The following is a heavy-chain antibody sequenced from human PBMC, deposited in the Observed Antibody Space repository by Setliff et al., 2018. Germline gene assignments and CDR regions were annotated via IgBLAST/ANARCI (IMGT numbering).Heavy chain of an antibody. Sequence: ASVKVSCKASEYTFYKHFIQRLRRAPGQGLEWMGIINPSGGSTSYTQKLQGRVTMTTDTSTSTAYMELRSLRSDDTAVYYCARRGSGFLDYWGQGTLVTVSS. D-gene: IGHD1-26*01. CDR2: INPSGGST. CDR1: EYTFYKHF. CDR3: ARRGSGFLDY. V-gene: IGHV1-46*02. J-gene: IGHJ4*02.